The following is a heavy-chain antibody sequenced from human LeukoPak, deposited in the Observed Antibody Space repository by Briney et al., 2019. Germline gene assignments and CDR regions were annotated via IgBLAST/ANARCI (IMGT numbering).Heavy chain of an antibody. Sequence: PSETLSLTCTVSGGSISSSSYCWGWIRQPPGKGLEWIGTICYSGSTFYNPSLKSRVTISVDTSKNQFSLRLTSVTAADTAVYYCARDTGYSSNWFDPWGHGTLVTVSS. CDR3: ARDTGYSSNWFDP. D-gene: IGHD5-12*01. J-gene: IGHJ5*02. CDR2: ICYSGST. CDR1: GGSISSSSYC. V-gene: IGHV4-39*07.